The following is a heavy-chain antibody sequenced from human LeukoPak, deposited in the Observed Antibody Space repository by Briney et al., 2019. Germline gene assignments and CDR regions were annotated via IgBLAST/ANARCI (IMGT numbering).Heavy chain of an antibody. CDR1: GGSISSYY. CDR3: ARGRSGYSYGYLSRDFDY. V-gene: IGHV4-59*01. CDR2: IYYSGST. Sequence: PSETLSLTCTVSGGSISSYYWSWIRQPPGKGLEWIGYIYYSGSTNYNPSLKSRVTISVDTSKNQFSLKLSSVTAADTAVYYCARGRSGYSYGYLSRDFDYWGQGTLVTVSS. D-gene: IGHD5-18*01. J-gene: IGHJ4*02.